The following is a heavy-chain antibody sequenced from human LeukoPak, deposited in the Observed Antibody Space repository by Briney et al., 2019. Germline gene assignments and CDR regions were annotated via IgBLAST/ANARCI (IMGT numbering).Heavy chain of an antibody. CDR3: ARWGYYSNYDY. CDR1: GFNFRSYG. J-gene: IGHJ4*02. Sequence: SGGSLRLSCAASGFNFRSYGMQWVRQAPGKGLEWVTLISYDGTDKYYAASVRGRFTISRDNSKNTLYLQMNSLRPEDTGVYYCARWGYYSNYDYWGQGTLVTVSS. V-gene: IGHV3-30*03. CDR2: ISYDGTDK. D-gene: IGHD4-11*01.